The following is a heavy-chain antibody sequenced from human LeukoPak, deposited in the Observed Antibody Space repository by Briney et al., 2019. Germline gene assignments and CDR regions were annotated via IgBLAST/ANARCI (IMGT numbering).Heavy chain of an antibody. CDR1: GFTLRNYW. V-gene: IGHV3-74*03. CDR3: TTTDHFDY. Sequence: PGGSLRLSCAASGFTLRNYWMHWVRHAPGKGLVWVSRGEGDGSTSTYADSVKGRFTISRDTAENTLYLQMNSLRAEDTAVYYCTTTDHFDYWGQGTLVTVSS. CDR2: GEGDGSTS. J-gene: IGHJ4*02.